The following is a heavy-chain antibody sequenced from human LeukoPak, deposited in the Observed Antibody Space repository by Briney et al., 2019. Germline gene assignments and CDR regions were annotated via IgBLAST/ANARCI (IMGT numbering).Heavy chain of an antibody. J-gene: IGHJ5*02. D-gene: IGHD2-15*01. CDR3: ASLSPIVVVVAASPGWFDP. CDR2: ISSDGSNT. V-gene: IGHV3-74*01. Sequence: PGGSLRLSCAVSGFTFSSGHMHWVRQPPGKGPVWVSRISSDGSNTIYADSVKGRFTISRDNAKNSLYLQMNSLRAEDTAVYYCASLSPIVVVVAASPGWFDPWGQGTLVTVSS. CDR1: GFTFSSGH.